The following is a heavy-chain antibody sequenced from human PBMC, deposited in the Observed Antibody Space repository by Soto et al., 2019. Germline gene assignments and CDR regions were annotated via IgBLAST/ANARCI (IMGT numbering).Heavy chain of an antibody. Sequence: KPSETLSLTCTVSGGSISSYYWSWIRQPAGKGLEWIGRIYTSGSTNYNPSLKSRVTMSVDTSKNQFSLKLSSVTAADTAVYYCASETDYYDSSGYYYGADLFDYWGQGTLVTVSS. J-gene: IGHJ4*02. CDR3: ASETDYYDSSGYYYGADLFDY. CDR2: IYTSGST. D-gene: IGHD3-22*01. V-gene: IGHV4-4*07. CDR1: GGSISSYY.